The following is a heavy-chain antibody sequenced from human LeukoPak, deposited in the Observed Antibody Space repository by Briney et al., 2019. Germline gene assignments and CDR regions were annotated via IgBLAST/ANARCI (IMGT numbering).Heavy chain of an antibody. CDR3: AKDQSGALVYDSSGFFDY. CDR2: ISSSSSYI. J-gene: IGHJ4*02. Sequence: GGSLRLSCAASGFTFSSSSMSWVRQAPGKGLEWVSSISSSSSYIYYADSLKGRFTISRDNSKNTLYLQMNSLRAEDTAVYYCAKDQSGALVYDSSGFFDYWGQGTLVTVSS. V-gene: IGHV3-21*04. CDR1: GFTFSSSS. D-gene: IGHD3-22*01.